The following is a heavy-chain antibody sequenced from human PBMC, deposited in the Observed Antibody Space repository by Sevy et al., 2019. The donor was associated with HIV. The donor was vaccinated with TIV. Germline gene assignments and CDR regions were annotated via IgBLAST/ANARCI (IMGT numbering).Heavy chain of an antibody. J-gene: IGHJ5*02. CDR3: AKDRSVGIAAPPGLFDP. CDR2: ISYDGSNK. CDR1: GFTFSSYG. V-gene: IGHV3-30*18. D-gene: IGHD6-6*01. Sequence: GGSLRLSCAASGFTFSSYGMHWVRQAPGKGLEWVAVISYDGSNKYYADSVKGRFTISRENSKNTLYLQMNSLRAEDTAVYYCAKDRSVGIAAPPGLFDPRGQVTLVTVSS.